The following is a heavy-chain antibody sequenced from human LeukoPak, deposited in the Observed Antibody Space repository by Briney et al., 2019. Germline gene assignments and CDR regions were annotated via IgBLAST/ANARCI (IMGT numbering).Heavy chain of an antibody. CDR2: IYYSGST. D-gene: IGHD1-14*01. CDR3: ASSNRFYYFDY. V-gene: IGHV4-39*01. J-gene: IGHJ4*02. CDR1: GGSISSSSYY. Sequence: SETLSLTCTVSGGSISSSSYYWGWIRQPPGKGLEWIGSIYYSGSTYYNPSLKSRVTISVDTSKNQFSLKLSSVTAADTAVYYCASSNRFYYFDYWGQGTLVTVSS.